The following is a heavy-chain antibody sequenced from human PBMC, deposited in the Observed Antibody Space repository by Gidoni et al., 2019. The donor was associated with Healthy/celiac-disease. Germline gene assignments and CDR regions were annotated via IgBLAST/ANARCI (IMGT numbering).Heavy chain of an antibody. V-gene: IGHV1-69*04. CDR1: VGTFSSYA. Sequence: QVQLVQSGAEVKTPGSSVKVSCKASVGTFSSYAISWVRQAPGQGLEWMGRSIPILGIANYAQKCQGRVTITADKSTSTAYMELSSLRSEDTAVYYCARDLGYYDSSGYVDYWGQGTLVTVSS. D-gene: IGHD3-22*01. CDR3: ARDLGYYDSSGYVDY. J-gene: IGHJ4*02. CDR2: SIPILGIA.